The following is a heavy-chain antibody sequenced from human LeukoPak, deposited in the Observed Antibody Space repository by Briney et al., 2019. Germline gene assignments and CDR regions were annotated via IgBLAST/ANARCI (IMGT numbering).Heavy chain of an antibody. CDR3: ARDGDIVATMSDY. V-gene: IGHV3-11*01. CDR2: ISSSGSTI. D-gene: IGHD5-12*01. J-gene: IGHJ4*02. Sequence: PGGSPRLSCAASGFTFSDYYMSWIRQAPGKGLEWVSYISSSGSTIYYADSVKGRFTISRDNAKNSLYLQMNSLRAEDTAVYYCARDGDIVATMSDYWGQGTLVTVSS. CDR1: GFTFSDYY.